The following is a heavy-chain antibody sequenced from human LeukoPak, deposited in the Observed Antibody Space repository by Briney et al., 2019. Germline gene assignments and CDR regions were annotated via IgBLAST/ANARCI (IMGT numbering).Heavy chain of an antibody. D-gene: IGHD5-18*01. CDR1: GGSFSGYY. Sequence: SETLSLTCAVYGGSFSGYYWSWIRQPPGKGLEWIGEINHSGSTNYNPSLKSRVTISVDTSKNQFSLKLSSVTAADTAVYYCARILVDTAMVTGSDAFDIWGRGTMVTVSS. CDR2: INHSGST. J-gene: IGHJ3*02. V-gene: IGHV4-34*01. CDR3: ARILVDTAMVTGSDAFDI.